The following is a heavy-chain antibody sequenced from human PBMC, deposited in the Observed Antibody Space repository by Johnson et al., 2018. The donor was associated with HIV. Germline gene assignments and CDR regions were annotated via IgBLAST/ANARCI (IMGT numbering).Heavy chain of an antibody. V-gene: IGHV3-30-3*01. CDR1: GFTFSSYA. CDR2: ISYDGSNK. CDR3: ARDPPSLLRGAFDI. D-gene: IGHD3-16*01. Sequence: QVQVLESGGGVVQPGRSLRLSCAASGFTFSSYAMHWVRQAPGKGLEWVAVISYDGSNKYYADSVKGRFTISRDNSKNTLYLQMNSLRAEDTAVYYCARDPPSLLRGAFDIWGQGTMVTVSS. J-gene: IGHJ3*02.